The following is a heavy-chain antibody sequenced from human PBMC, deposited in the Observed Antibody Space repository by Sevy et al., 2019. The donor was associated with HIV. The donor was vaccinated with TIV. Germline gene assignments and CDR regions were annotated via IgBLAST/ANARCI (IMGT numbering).Heavy chain of an antibody. V-gene: IGHV3-30-3*01. D-gene: IGHD1-1*01. Sequence: GGSLRLSCAASGFTFSSYVIHWVRQAPGKGLEWVAVISYDGHNEYHADSVRGRFMISRDNSKNTLYLQMNSLRAEDTAVYYCARVPRRNDDSDALDIWGQGTMVTVSS. CDR2: ISYDGHNE. CDR1: GFTFSSYV. J-gene: IGHJ3*02. CDR3: ARVPRRNDDSDALDI.